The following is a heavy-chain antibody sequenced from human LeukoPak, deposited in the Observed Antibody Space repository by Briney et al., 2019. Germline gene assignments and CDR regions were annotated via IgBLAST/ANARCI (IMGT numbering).Heavy chain of an antibody. D-gene: IGHD2-15*01. CDR1: GFTFSSYG. V-gene: IGHV3-30*18. CDR3: AKDCSGGSCSLFDY. CDR2: ISYDGSNK. Sequence: GGSLRLSCAASGFTFSSYGMHWVRQAPGKGLEWVAVISYDGSNKYYADSVKGRFTISRDNSKNTLYLQMNSLRAEDTAVYYCAKDCSGGSCSLFDYWGQGTLVTVSS. J-gene: IGHJ4*02.